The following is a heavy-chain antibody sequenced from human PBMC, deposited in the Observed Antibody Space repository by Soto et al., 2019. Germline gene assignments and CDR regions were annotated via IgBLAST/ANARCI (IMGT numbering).Heavy chain of an antibody. Sequence: PGGSLRLSCAASGFTFSDYYMSWIRQAPGKGLEWVTYISSSGSYTRYADSVKGRFTISRDNAKNSLYLQMNSPRDEDTAVYYCASGKDYAEGGYWGQGTLVTVSS. CDR1: GFTFSDYY. J-gene: IGHJ4*02. CDR2: ISSSGSYT. CDR3: ASGKDYAEGGY. V-gene: IGHV3-11*06. D-gene: IGHD4-17*01.